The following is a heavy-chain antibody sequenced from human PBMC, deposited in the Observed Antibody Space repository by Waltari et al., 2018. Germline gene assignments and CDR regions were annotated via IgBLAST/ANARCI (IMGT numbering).Heavy chain of an antibody. CDR1: GGSISGFY. CDR2: ISYTGST. V-gene: IGHV4-59*01. D-gene: IGHD2-21*02. Sequence: QVQLQESGPSLLKPSETLSLICTVSGGSISGFYWSWVRQPPGKGLDWIGYISYTGSTSFNPSRKSRVTMSVDTSKNQFSLKLSSVTAADTAFYYCARGGGGDWEWFDPWGQGTLVTVSS. CDR3: ARGGGGDWEWFDP. J-gene: IGHJ5*02.